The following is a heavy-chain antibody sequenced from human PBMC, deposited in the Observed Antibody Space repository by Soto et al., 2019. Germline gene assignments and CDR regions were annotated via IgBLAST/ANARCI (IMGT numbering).Heavy chain of an antibody. CDR1: GGSINSGRSS. CDR3: VRESTTSGPNWFDT. V-gene: IGHV4-30-2*06. J-gene: IGHJ5*02. CDR2: IYHSGST. D-gene: IGHD1-1*01. Sequence: SETLSLTCSVSGGSINSGRSSWNWIRQSPGKGLEWIAYIYHSGSTYYNPSLKSRVTISVDRSENQFSLKLTSVTAADTAVYYCVRESTTSGPNWFDTWGPGILVTVSS.